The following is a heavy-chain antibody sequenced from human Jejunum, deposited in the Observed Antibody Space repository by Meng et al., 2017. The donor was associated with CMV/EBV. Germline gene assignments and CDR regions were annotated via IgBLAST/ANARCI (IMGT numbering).Heavy chain of an antibody. J-gene: IGHJ4*02. V-gene: IGHV4-59*01. CDR3: ARVPAELGSSSSSYYFDS. Sequence: ISSYFWTWIRQPPGKGLEWLGYVYYDGGSTNYNPSLKSRVTILVDSPENQFSLKLTSVTAADTAVYYCARVPAELGSSSSSYYFDSWGQGTLVTVSS. D-gene: IGHD6-13*01. CDR1: ISSYF. CDR2: VYYDGGST.